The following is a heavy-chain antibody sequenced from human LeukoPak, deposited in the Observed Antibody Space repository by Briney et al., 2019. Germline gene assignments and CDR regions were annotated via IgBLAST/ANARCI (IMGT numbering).Heavy chain of an antibody. J-gene: IGHJ4*02. D-gene: IGHD4/OR15-4a*01. V-gene: IGHV1-2*02. CDR3: TRDSYNDYYFVF. Sequence: ASVKVSCKASGYIFTGYFMHWVRQAPGQGLEWMGWINPNSGGTNYAQKFQGRVTMTRDTYITTAYMELSRLRSDDTAVYFCTRDSYNDYYFVFWGQGTLVTVSS. CDR1: GYIFTGYF. CDR2: INPNSGGT.